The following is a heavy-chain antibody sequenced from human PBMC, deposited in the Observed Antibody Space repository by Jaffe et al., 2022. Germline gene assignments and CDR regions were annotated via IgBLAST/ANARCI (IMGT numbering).Heavy chain of an antibody. CDR3: ARRTYMIDAADY. CDR1: GYSFTTSA. J-gene: IGHJ4*02. Sequence: QVQLTQSGAEVKEPGASVKVSCKASGYSFTTSAVAWVRQAPGQGLEWMGWVSGYNGNTNYAQKFRGRITMTTDTSTTTAYMELGSLRSDDTAMYFCARRTYMIDAADYWGQGTLVTVSS. CDR2: VSGYNGNT. D-gene: IGHD3-16*01. V-gene: IGHV1-18*01.